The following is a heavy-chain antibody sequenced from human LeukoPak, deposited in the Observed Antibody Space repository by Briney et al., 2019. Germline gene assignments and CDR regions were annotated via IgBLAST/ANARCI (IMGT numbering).Heavy chain of an antibody. CDR1: GGSISSSSYY. V-gene: IGHV4-39*07. Sequence: SETLSLTCTVSGGSISSSSYYWGWIRQPPGKGREWIGSIYYSGSTYYNPSLKSRVTISVDTSKNQFSLKLSSVTAADTAVYYCARSPRLAVAGSGTLFDYWGQGTLVTVSS. J-gene: IGHJ4*02. D-gene: IGHD6-19*01. CDR2: IYYSGST. CDR3: ARSPRLAVAGSGTLFDY.